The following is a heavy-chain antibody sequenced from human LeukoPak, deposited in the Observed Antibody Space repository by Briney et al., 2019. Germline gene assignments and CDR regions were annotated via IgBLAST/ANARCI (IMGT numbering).Heavy chain of an antibody. Sequence: GGSLRLSCAGSGFNFDEYAMNWVRQAPGKGLEWVSGINWNGGSLGYAESVRGRFTVSRDNARNSLYLQMKSLRAEDTAFYYCARGGWKYNSGWDSPFSAFDYWGQGALVTVSS. CDR2: INWNGGSL. CDR1: GFNFDEYA. D-gene: IGHD6-19*01. J-gene: IGHJ4*02. CDR3: ARGGWKYNSGWDSPFSAFDY. V-gene: IGHV3-20*04.